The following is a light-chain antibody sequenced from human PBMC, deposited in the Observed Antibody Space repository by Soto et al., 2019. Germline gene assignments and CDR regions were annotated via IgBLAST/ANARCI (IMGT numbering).Light chain of an antibody. V-gene: IGLV2-8*01. CDR1: SSDVGGYNF. J-gene: IGLJ2*01. CDR3: SSYAGSNVV. CDR2: EVS. Sequence: QSALTQPPSASGSPGQSVTISCTGTSSDVGGYNFVSWYQQHPGKAPKLMIFEVSKRPSGVPDRFSGSKSGSTASLTVSGLQAEDEDDYFCSSYAGSNVVFGGGTKLTVL.